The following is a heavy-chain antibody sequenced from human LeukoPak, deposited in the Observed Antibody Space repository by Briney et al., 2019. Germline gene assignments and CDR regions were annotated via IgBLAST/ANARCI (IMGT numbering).Heavy chain of an antibody. J-gene: IGHJ6*04. D-gene: IGHD3-10*01. CDR3: ARDLTMVRGLTYYGMDV. Sequence: GRSLRLSCAVSGFTFSSYWMSWVRQAPGKGLEWVANIKQDGSEKYYVDSVKGRFTISRDNAKNSLYLQMNSLRAEDTAVYYCARDLTMVRGLTYYGMDVWGKGTTVTVSS. CDR2: IKQDGSEK. CDR1: GFTFSSYW. V-gene: IGHV3-7*03.